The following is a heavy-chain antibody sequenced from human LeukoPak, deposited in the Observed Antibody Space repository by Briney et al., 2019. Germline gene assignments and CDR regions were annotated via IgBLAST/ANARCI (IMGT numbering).Heavy chain of an antibody. D-gene: IGHD4-23*01. V-gene: IGHV3-33*06. Sequence: GGSLRLSCAASGFTFSSYGMHWVRKAPGKGLEWVAVTWYDGSNKYYADSVKGRFTMSRDNSKNTLYLQMNSLRAEDTAVYYCAKDDYGGNSGFDYWGQGTLVTVSS. J-gene: IGHJ4*02. CDR1: GFTFSSYG. CDR3: AKDDYGGNSGFDY. CDR2: TWYDGSNK.